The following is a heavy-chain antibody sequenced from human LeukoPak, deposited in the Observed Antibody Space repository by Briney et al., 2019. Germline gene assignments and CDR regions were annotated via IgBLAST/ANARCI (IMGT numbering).Heavy chain of an antibody. D-gene: IGHD6-6*01. CDR1: GFTLSSDW. J-gene: IGHJ4*02. V-gene: IGHV3-7*03. Sequence: GGSLRLSCVVSGFTLSSDWMSWVRQAPGKGLEWVANIKEDGSEKYYVDSVKGRFTISRDNAKNSLYLQMNSLRAEDTAVYYCASTIATRYFDYWGQGTLVTVSS. CDR2: IKEDGSEK. CDR3: ASTIATRYFDY.